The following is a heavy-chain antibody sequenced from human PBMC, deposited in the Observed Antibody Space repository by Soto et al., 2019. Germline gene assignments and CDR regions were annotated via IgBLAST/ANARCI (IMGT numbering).Heavy chain of an antibody. V-gene: IGHV1-69*12. J-gene: IGHJ3*02. CDR1: GGTFSSYA. CDR3: ARDRLMITFGGVGDGRWVAFDI. CDR2: IIPIFGTA. Sequence: QVQLVQSGAEVKKPGSSVKVSCKASGGTFSSYAISWVRQAPGQGLEWMGGIIPIFGTANYAQKFQGRVTIAADESASPAYMELSSLRSEDTAVYYCARDRLMITFGGVGDGRWVAFDIWGQGTMVTVSS. D-gene: IGHD3-16*01.